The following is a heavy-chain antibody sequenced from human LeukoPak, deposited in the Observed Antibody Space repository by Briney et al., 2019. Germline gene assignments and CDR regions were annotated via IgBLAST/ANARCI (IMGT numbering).Heavy chain of an antibody. CDR2: IHNDGSVT. CDR1: GFTFSSYW. V-gene: IGHV3-74*01. Sequence: PGGSLRLSCAASGFTFSSYWMHWVRHAPGKGLVWVSRIHNDGSVTTYADSVEGRFTISRDDAKNTLYLQMNSLRAEDTAVYYCARETPTRGSYYFDFLGQGTLVTVSS. CDR3: ARETPTRGSYYFDF. J-gene: IGHJ4*02. D-gene: IGHD3-10*01.